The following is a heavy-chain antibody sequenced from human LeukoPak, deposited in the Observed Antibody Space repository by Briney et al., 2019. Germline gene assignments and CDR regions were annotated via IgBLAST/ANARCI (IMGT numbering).Heavy chain of an antibody. Sequence: PSQTLSLTCTVSGGSISSGGYYWSWIRQHPGKGLEWIGYIYYSGSTNYNPSLKSRVTISVDTSKNQFSLKLSPVTAADTAVYYCARVSRVSGWYVFDWGWANQIPDPTHTRYYFDYWGQGTLVTVSS. CDR2: IYYSGST. CDR1: GGSISSGGYY. V-gene: IGHV4-31*03. J-gene: IGHJ4*02. D-gene: IGHD6-13*01. CDR3: ARVSRVSGWYVFDWGWANQIPDPTHTRYYFDY.